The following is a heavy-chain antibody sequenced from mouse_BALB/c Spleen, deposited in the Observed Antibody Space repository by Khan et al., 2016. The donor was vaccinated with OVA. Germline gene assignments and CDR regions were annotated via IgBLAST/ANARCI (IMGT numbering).Heavy chain of an antibody. V-gene: IGHV2-3*01. CDR2: LWGDGST. Sequence: QVQLKQSGPGLVAPSQSLSIRCTVLGLSLTNYGVSWVRQPPGQGLEWLGVLWGDGSTNYHSVLTSRLSISKDNSKSQVFVTLNSLQTDDTATYYGAFIYYGYDWWADWGQGTLVTVSA. J-gene: IGHJ3*01. D-gene: IGHD2-2*01. CDR1: GLSLTNYG. CDR3: AFIYYGYDWWAD.